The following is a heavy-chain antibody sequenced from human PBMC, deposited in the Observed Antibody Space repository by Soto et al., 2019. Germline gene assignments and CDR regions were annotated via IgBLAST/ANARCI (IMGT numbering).Heavy chain of an antibody. CDR1: GGSISSYY. J-gene: IGHJ4*02. V-gene: IGHV4-59*08. D-gene: IGHD2-2*01. CDR3: ARSDGWVPAAPDY. CDR2: IYYSGST. Sequence: QVQLQESGPGLVKPSETLSLTCTVSGGSISSYYWSWIRQPPGKGLEWIGYIYYSGSTNYNPSLKSRVTISVDTSKNQFSLKLSSVTAADTAVYYCARSDGWVPAAPDYWGQGTLVTVSS.